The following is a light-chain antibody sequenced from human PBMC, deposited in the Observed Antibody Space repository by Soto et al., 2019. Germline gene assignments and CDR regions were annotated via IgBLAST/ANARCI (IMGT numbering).Light chain of an antibody. J-gene: IGLJ2*01. CDR2: DNN. CDR1: SSNIGNNY. Sequence: QSVLTQPPSVSAAPGQKVTISCSGSSSNIGNNYVSWYQHLPGTAPKLLIYDNNKRPSGIPDRFPGSKSGTSATLGITGLQTGDEADYYCGTWDTSLSVVVFGGGTKLTVL. V-gene: IGLV1-51*01. CDR3: GTWDTSLSVVV.